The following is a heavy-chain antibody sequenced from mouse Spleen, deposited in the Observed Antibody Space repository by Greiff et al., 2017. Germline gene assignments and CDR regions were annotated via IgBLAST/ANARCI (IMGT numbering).Heavy chain of an antibody. CDR3: ARRDSYAMDY. Sequence: EVKLMESGGGLVKPGGSLKLSCAASGFTFSSYAMSWVRQTPEKRLEWVATISSGGSYTYYPDSVKGRFTISRDNAKNTLYLQMSSLRSEDTAMYYCARRDSYAMDYWGQGTSVTVSS. V-gene: IGHV5-9-1*01. D-gene: IGHD2-13*01. J-gene: IGHJ4*01. CDR2: ISSGGSYT. CDR1: GFTFSSYA.